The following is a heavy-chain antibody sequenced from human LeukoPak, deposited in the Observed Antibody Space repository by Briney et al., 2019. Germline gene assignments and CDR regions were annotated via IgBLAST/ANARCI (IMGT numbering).Heavy chain of an antibody. CDR2: INHSGST. J-gene: IGHJ4*02. CDR3: ARGRVKVVAARRYFDY. Sequence: PSETLSLTCAVYGGSFSGYYWSWIRQPPGKGLEWIGEINHSGSTNYNPSLKSRVTISVDTSKNQFSLKLSSVTAADTAVYYCARGRVKVVAARRYFDYWGQGTLVTVSS. V-gene: IGHV4-34*01. CDR1: GGSFSGYY. D-gene: IGHD2-15*01.